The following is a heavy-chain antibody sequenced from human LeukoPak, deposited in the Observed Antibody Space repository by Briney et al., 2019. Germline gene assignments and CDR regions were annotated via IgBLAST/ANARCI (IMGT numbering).Heavy chain of an antibody. D-gene: IGHD3-22*01. CDR1: GGTFSSYA. CDR3: ARVGYYYDSSGST. CDR2: IIPIFGTA. Sequence: SVKVSCKASGGTFSSYAISWVCQAPGQGLEWMGGIIPIFGTANYAQKFQGRVTITTDESTSTAYMELSSLRSEDTAVYCCARVGYYYDSSGSTWGQGTLVTVSS. V-gene: IGHV1-69*05. J-gene: IGHJ5*02.